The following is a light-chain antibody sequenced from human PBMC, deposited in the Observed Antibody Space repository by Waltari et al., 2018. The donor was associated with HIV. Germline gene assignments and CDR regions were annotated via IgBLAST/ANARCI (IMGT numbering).Light chain of an antibody. J-gene: IGLJ3*02. CDR3: VLYMGNGISV. V-gene: IGLV8-61*01. Sequence: QTVVTQEPSFSVSPGGTVTLTCGLSSGSVSSSYYPRWYQQTPGQAPRTLIYSPNTRSSGVPDRFSGSILGNKAALTITGAQADDESDYYCVLYMGNGISVFGGGTKLTVL. CDR2: SPN. CDR1: SGSVSSSYY.